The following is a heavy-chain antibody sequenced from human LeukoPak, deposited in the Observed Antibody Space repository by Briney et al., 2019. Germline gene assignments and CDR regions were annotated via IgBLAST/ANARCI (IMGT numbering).Heavy chain of an antibody. CDR1: GFTLSNYW. Sequence: GGSLRLSCAASGFTLSNYWMSWVRQAPGKGLEWVSSISSSSSYIYYADSVKGRFTISRDNAKNSLYLQMNSLRAEDTAVYYCARVGGSYWDDYWGQGTLVTVSS. J-gene: IGHJ4*02. D-gene: IGHD1-26*01. V-gene: IGHV3-21*01. CDR3: ARVGGSYWDDY. CDR2: ISSSSSYI.